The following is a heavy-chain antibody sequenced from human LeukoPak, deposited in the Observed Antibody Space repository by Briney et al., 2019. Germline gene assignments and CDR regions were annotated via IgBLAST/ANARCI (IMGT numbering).Heavy chain of an antibody. CDR3: ARQGSYFDY. CDR2: IYPGDSDT. CDR1: GYSFTSYW. V-gene: IGHV5-51*01. Sequence: GESMKISCKGSGYSFTSYWIAWVRQMPGKVLEWMGIIYPGDSDTRYSPSFQGQVTISADNSISTAYLQWSSLKASDTAMYYCARQGSYFDYWAQGTLVTVSS. J-gene: IGHJ4*02.